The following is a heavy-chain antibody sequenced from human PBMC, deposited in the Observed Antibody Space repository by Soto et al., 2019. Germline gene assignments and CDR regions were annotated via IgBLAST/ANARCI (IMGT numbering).Heavy chain of an antibody. CDR3: ARDQGYEFLHYYYYYMDV. CDR2: TYYRSKWYN. CDR1: GDSVSSNSAA. D-gene: IGHD5-12*01. Sequence: SQTLSLTCAISGDSVSSNSAAWNWIRQSSSRGLEWLGRTYYRSKWYNDYAVSVKSRITINPDTSKNQFSLQLNSVTPEDTAVYYCARDQGYEFLHYYYYYMDVWGKGTTVTVSS. V-gene: IGHV6-1*01. J-gene: IGHJ6*03.